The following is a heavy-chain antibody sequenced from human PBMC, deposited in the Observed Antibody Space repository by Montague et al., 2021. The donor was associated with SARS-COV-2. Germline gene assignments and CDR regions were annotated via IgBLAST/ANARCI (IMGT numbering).Heavy chain of an antibody. CDR2: HYYSASN. D-gene: IGHD3-10*01. CDR1: GGSISSSSYY. CDR3: ARSPFLWFGTALGNWFDP. J-gene: IGHJ5*02. V-gene: IGHV4-39*02. Sequence: SETLSLTCTVSGGSISSSSYYWGWIRRPPGKGLEWIGSHYYSASNYYNPSLKSRVTISVDTSKNHFALKLSSATAADTAVYYWARSPFLWFGTALGNWFDPWGQGTLVTVSS.